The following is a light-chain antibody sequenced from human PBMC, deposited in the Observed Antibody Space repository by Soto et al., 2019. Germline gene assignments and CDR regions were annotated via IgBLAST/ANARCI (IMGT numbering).Light chain of an antibody. Sequence: EIQMTQSPSSLSASVGDRVTITCRASQNINNYLNWYQQKPGKAPEVLIYAASSLQSGVPSRFSGSGAGTDFPLTIRSLQAEDLATYYWQQSYNPPVYSFGQGTKLEIK. CDR3: QQSYNPPVYS. CDR1: QNINNY. CDR2: AAS. V-gene: IGKV1-39*01. J-gene: IGKJ2*03.